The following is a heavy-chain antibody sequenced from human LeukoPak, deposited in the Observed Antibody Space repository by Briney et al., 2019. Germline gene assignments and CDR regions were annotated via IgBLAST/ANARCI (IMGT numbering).Heavy chain of an antibody. V-gene: IGHV3-23*01. CDR3: AKDRGVGCSSTSCYTGYYFDY. CDR1: GFTFSSYA. J-gene: IGHJ4*02. CDR2: ISGSGGST. D-gene: IGHD2-2*02. Sequence: GSLRLSCAASGFTFSSYAMSWVRQAPGKGLEWVSAISGSGGSTYYADSVKGRFTISRDNSKNTLYLQMNSLRAEDTAVYYCAKDRGVGCSSTSCYTGYYFDYWGQGTLVTVPS.